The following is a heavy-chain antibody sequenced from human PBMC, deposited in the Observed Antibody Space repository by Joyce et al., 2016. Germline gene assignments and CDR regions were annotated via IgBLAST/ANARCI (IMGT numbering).Heavy chain of an antibody. J-gene: IGHJ6*03. CDR2: VNHSGST. D-gene: IGHD4-17*01. V-gene: IGHV4-4*02. CDR1: GGSISSSNW. Sequence: QVHLQESGPGLVKPSGTLSLTCAVSGGSISSSNWWSWVRQPPGKGLEWIGEVNHSGSTNYNPYLKSRLTISVDNSKNQFSLKLNAETAADTAVYYCARNYGDFGDYYYYYMDVWGKGTTVTVSS. CDR3: ARNYGDFGDYYYYYMDV.